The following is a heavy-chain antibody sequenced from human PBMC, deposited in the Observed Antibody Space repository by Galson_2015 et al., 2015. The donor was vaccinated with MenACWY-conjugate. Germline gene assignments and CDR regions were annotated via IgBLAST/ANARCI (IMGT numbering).Heavy chain of an antibody. J-gene: IGHJ4*02. CDR2: IKQDGREK. CDR3: ARDTRGHFDY. CDR1: GFTFSSYW. V-gene: IGHV3-7*03. Sequence: SLRLSCAVSGFTFSSYWMSWVRQAPGKGLEWVANIKQDGREKNYVDSVKGRFTISRDNAGISVYLQMDSLRVEDTAVYYCARDTRGHFDYWGQGTLVTFSS.